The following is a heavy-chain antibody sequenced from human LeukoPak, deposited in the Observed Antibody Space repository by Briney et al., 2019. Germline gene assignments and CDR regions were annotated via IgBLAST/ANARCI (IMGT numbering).Heavy chain of an antibody. CDR2: IYYSGST. CDR3: ARGLGATPNDAFDI. V-gene: IGHV4-59*01. J-gene: IGHJ3*02. Sequence: SETLSLTCTVSGGSISSYYWSWIRQPPGKGLEWIGYIYYSGSTNYNPSLKSRVTISVDTSKNQFSLKLSSVTAADTAVYYCARGLGATPNDAFDIWGQGTMVTVSS. D-gene: IGHD1-26*01. CDR1: GGSISSYY.